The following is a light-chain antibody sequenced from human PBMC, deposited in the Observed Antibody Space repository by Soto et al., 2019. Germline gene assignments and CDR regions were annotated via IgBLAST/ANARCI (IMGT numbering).Light chain of an antibody. CDR2: KAS. Sequence: DVQMTQSPSTVSGSVGDRVTITCRASQTISSWLVWYQQKPGKAPKLLIYKASTLKSGVPSRFSGSGSGTEFTLTISSLQPDDFATYYCQHYNSYSEAFGQVAKVDIK. CDR3: QHYNSYSEA. V-gene: IGKV1-5*03. J-gene: IGKJ1*01. CDR1: QTISSW.